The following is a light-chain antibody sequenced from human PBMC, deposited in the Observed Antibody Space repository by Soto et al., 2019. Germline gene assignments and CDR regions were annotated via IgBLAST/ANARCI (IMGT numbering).Light chain of an antibody. V-gene: IGKV1-39*01. Sequence: DIQMTQSPSSLFASVGDRVTITCRASQSISRYLHWYQQKPGKAPNLLIYNASNLQSGVPSRFSGSGSGTDFTLTISSLQPEDFATYFCQMSFSRSTSAFGPGTKVDIK. CDR3: QMSFSRSTSA. CDR1: QSISRY. J-gene: IGKJ3*01. CDR2: NAS.